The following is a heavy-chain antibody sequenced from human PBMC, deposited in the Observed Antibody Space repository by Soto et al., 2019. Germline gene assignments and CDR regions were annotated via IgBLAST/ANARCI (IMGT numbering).Heavy chain of an antibody. CDR1: GFTFSSHW. CDR2: IIGDGNEI. D-gene: IGHD3-16*02. Sequence: EVQLAESGGGLVQPGGSLRLSCAASGFTFSSHWMHWVRQAPGKGRVWVSRIIGDGNEITYADSVKGRFTISRDNAKNTVILQMNSLRAEDTAVYYCVRGHVRGNDRHFDYWGQGTLVTVSS. CDR3: VRGHVRGNDRHFDY. V-gene: IGHV3-74*01. J-gene: IGHJ4*02.